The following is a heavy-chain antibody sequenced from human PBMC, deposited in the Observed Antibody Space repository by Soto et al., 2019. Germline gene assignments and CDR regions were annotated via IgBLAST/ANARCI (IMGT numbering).Heavy chain of an antibody. D-gene: IGHD2-15*01. V-gene: IGHV3-21*01. J-gene: IGHJ6*02. CDR3: ARDQCSGGSCHPGMDV. Sequence: RLSCAASGFTFSSYSMNWVRQAPGKGLEWVSSISSSSSYIYYADSVKGRFTISRDNAKNSLYLQMNSLRAEDTAVYYCARDQCSGGSCHPGMDVWGQGTTVTVSS. CDR1: GFTFSSYS. CDR2: ISSSSSYI.